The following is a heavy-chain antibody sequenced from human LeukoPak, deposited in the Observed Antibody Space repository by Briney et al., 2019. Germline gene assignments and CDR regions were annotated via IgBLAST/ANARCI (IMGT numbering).Heavy chain of an antibody. Sequence: PSETLSLTCAVYGGSFSGYYWSWICQPPGKGLEWVGEINHSGSTNYNPSLKSRVTISVDKSKNQCSLKLSSVTAADTAVYYWARGYCSSTSCSGYYFDYWGQGTLVTVSS. D-gene: IGHD2-2*01. CDR1: GGSFSGYY. CDR3: ARGYCSSTSCSGYYFDY. V-gene: IGHV4-34*01. J-gene: IGHJ4*02. CDR2: INHSGST.